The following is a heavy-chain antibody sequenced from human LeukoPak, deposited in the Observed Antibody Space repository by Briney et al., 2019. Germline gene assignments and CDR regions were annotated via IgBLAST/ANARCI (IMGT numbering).Heavy chain of an antibody. D-gene: IGHD1-26*01. CDR2: INPSGGST. CDR1: GYTFTSYY. Sequence: GASVKVSCKASGYTFTSYYMHWVRQAPGQGLEWMGIINPSGGSTSYAQKFQGRVTMTRDTSTSTVYMELSSLRAEDTAVYYCAIPWYSGSSHRGHSGAFDIWGQGTMVTVSS. CDR3: AIPWYSGSSHRGHSGAFDI. J-gene: IGHJ3*02. V-gene: IGHV1-46*01.